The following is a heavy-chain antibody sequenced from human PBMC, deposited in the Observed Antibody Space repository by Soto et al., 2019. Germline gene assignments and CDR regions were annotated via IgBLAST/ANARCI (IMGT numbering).Heavy chain of an antibody. CDR2: MNPNSGNT. CDR3: ARGSEGQLSYYIDV. V-gene: IGHV1-8*01. D-gene: IGHD1-1*01. J-gene: IGHJ6*03. Sequence: QVQLVQSGAEVQKPGASVKVSCKASGYTLTSYDINWVRQATGQGLEWMGWMNPNSGNTGYAQKFQGRGNMTRDASISTAYMELRSLMSEDTAVYYWARGSEGQLSYYIDVWGQGTTVTVSS. CDR1: GYTLTSYD.